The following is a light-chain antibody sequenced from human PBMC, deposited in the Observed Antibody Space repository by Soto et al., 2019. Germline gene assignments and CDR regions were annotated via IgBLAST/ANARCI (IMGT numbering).Light chain of an antibody. CDR3: QQYNSYSPWT. CDR2: DAS. J-gene: IGKJ1*01. CDR1: QSISSW. Sequence: DIQMTQSPSTLSASVGDRVTITCRASQSISSWLAWYQQKPGKAPKLLIYDASSLESGVPSRFSGSGSGTGFTLTISSLQPDDFATYYCQQYNSYSPWTFGQGTKVDI. V-gene: IGKV1-5*01.